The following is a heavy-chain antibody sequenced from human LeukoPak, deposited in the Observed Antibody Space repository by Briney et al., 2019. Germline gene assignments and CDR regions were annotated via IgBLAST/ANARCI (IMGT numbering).Heavy chain of an antibody. Sequence: KASETLSLTCTVSSFSISRDYWTWIRQPAGKELEWIGLISSTGSTNYNPSLNSRVTMSVDTATNQFSLKLSSVTAADTAVYFCARGLLTYYYARDGPPPSLNYYFDYWAWEYRSPSPQ. CDR3: ARGLLTYYYARDGPPPSLNYYFDY. CDR2: ISSTGST. J-gene: IGHJ4*02. V-gene: IGHV4-4*07. D-gene: IGHD3-10*02. CDR1: SFSISRDY.